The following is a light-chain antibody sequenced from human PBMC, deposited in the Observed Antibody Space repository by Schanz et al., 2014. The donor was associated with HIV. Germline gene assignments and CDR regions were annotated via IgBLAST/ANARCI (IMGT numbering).Light chain of an antibody. CDR2: EVS. V-gene: IGLV2-14*01. CDR1: SSDVGGYNY. CDR3: SSYTSSSTVV. Sequence: QSALTQPPSASGSPGQSVTISCTGTSSDVGGYNYVSWYQQHPGKAPKLMIYEVSKRPSGVSGRFSGSKSGNTASLTISGLQPEDEADYYCSSYTSSSTVVFGGGTKLTVL. J-gene: IGLJ2*01.